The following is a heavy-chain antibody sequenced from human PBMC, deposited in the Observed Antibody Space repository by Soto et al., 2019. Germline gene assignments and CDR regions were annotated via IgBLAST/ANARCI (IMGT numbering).Heavy chain of an antibody. Sequence: GGSLRLSCAASGFTFSSYWMSWVRQAPGKGLEWVANIKQDGSEKYYVDSVKGRFTISRDNAKNSLYLQMNSLRAEDTAVYYCARDHFYPQLADYYYMDVWGKGTTVTVSS. V-gene: IGHV3-7*01. CDR2: IKQDGSEK. D-gene: IGHD3-3*02. J-gene: IGHJ6*03. CDR1: GFTFSSYW. CDR3: ARDHFYPQLADYYYMDV.